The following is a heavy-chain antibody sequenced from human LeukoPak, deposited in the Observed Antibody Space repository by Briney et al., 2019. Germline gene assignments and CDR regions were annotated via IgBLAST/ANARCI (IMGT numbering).Heavy chain of an antibody. Sequence: PSGGSLRLSCAASGFTFSTYAMTWVRQAPGKGLEWVSAISGSGGSTYYADSVKGRFTISRDSSKNTLYLQLNSLRAEDTAVYYCAKDRGKASPGRYYFDYWGQGTLVTVSS. CDR3: AKDRGKASPGRYYFDY. J-gene: IGHJ4*02. D-gene: IGHD3-16*01. V-gene: IGHV3-23*01. CDR2: ISGSGGST. CDR1: GFTFSTYA.